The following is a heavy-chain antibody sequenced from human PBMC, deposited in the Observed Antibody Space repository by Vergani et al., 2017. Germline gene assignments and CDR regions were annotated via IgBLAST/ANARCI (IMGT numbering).Heavy chain of an antibody. CDR2: INSDGSST. CDR1: GFTFSSYW. CDR3: ARDLAVAGGPKKYYYYYCMDV. Sequence: EVQLVESGGGLVQPGGSLRLSCAASGFTFSSYWMHWVRQAPGKGLVWVSRINSDGSSTSYADSVKGRFTISRDNAKNTLYLQMNSLRAEDTAVYYCARDLAVAGGPKKYYYYYCMDVWGQGTTVTVSS. V-gene: IGHV3-74*01. D-gene: IGHD6-19*01. J-gene: IGHJ6*02.